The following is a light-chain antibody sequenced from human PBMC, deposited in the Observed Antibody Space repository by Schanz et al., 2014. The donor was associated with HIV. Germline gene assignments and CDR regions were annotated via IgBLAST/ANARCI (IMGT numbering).Light chain of an antibody. Sequence: DIQLTQSPSFLSASVGDRVTITCRASQGISSYLAWYQQMPAKAPKLLIYAASTLHSGVPSRFSGSGSGTEFTLTITTLQPEDFATYYCQQYDTYPYTFGQGTTLDLK. CDR2: AAS. CDR1: QGISSY. J-gene: IGKJ2*01. V-gene: IGKV1-9*01. CDR3: QQYDTYPYT.